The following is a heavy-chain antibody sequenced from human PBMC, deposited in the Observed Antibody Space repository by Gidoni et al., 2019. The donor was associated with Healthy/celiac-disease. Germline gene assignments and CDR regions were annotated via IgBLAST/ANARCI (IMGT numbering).Heavy chain of an antibody. CDR1: GFTFSIDA. CDR2: LSYDVSNK. J-gene: IGHJ4*02. D-gene: IGHD6-19*01. V-gene: IGHV3-30*04. Sequence: QVQLVESGGGVVQPGRPLRLSCAASGFTFSIDAMHWVRQAPGKGLVWVAVLSYDVSNKYYADSVKGRFTISRDNSKNTLYLQMNSLRAEDTAVYYCARGAYSSGWYDYWGQGTLVTVSS. CDR3: ARGAYSSGWYDY.